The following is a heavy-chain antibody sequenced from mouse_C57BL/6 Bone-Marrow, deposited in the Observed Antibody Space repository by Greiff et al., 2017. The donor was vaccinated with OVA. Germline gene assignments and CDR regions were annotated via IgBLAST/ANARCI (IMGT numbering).Heavy chain of an antibody. CDR1: GFNIKNTY. V-gene: IGHV14-3*01. D-gene: IGHD1-1*01. CDR3: VYGSGPNWYFDV. CDR2: IDPANGNT. Sequence: VQLQQSVAELVRPGASVKLSCTASGFNIKNTYMHWVKQRPEQGLECIGRIDPANGNTKYAPKFQGKATITADTSPNTAYLQLSSLTSEDTAIYYCVYGSGPNWYFDVWGTGTTVTVSS. J-gene: IGHJ1*03.